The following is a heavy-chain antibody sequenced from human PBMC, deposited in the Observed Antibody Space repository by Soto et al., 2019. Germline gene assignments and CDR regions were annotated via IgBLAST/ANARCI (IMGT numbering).Heavy chain of an antibody. CDR2: ISGDTATT. CDR1: GFSFSEYS. D-gene: IGHD6-19*01. Sequence: GGSLILSCAASGFSFSEYSVTWVRPAPGKGLQWVSAISGDTATTHYADSVKGRFTISRDNSRDTLYLQMNSLRVEDTAIYYCAKPLQQWLLQGSGVDVWGQGTTVTVSS. V-gene: IGHV3-23*01. J-gene: IGHJ6*02. CDR3: AKPLQQWLLQGSGVDV.